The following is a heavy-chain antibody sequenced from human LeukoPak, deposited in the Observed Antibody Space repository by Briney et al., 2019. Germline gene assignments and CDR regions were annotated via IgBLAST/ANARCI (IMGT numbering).Heavy chain of an antibody. Sequence: GRSLRLSCAASGFTFDDYAMHWVRQAPGKGLEWVSGISWNSGSIGYADSVKGRFTISRDNAKNSLYLQMNSLRAEDTALYYCAKERGRLRRLDDAFDIWGQGTMVTVSS. CDR1: GFTFDDYA. J-gene: IGHJ3*02. CDR2: ISWNSGSI. CDR3: AKERGRLRRLDDAFDI. D-gene: IGHD6-19*01. V-gene: IGHV3-9*01.